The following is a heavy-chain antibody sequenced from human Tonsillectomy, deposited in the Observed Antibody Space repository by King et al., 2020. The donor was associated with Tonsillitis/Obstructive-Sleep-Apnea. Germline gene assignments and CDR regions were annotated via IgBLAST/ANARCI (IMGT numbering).Heavy chain of an antibody. V-gene: IGHV1-2*06. Sequence: QLVQSGAEVKKPGASVKVSCKASVYTFTGSIMHWVRQAPGQGVEWMGRINPNSGGTDYAPKFQGRVTLTRDTSITTAYMELSSLKADDTAVYYCATLGGRDFYMDVWGKGTTVTVSS. J-gene: IGHJ6*03. D-gene: IGHD1-26*01. CDR1: VYTFTGSI. CDR2: INPNSGGT. CDR3: ATLGGRDFYMDV.